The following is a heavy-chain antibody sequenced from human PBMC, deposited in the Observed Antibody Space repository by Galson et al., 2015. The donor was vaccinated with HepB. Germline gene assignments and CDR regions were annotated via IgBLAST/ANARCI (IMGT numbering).Heavy chain of an antibody. Sequence: SLRLSCAASGFTFSTYAMHWVRQAPGKGLQWVAIIPYDGSYKYYGDSVKGRFTISRDNSKNTLYLQMSSLRAEDTAVYYCAREGMAGTLDYWGQGTLITVSP. J-gene: IGHJ4*02. CDR1: GFTFSTYA. D-gene: IGHD6-19*01. CDR2: IPYDGSYK. V-gene: IGHV3-30-3*01. CDR3: AREGMAGTLDY.